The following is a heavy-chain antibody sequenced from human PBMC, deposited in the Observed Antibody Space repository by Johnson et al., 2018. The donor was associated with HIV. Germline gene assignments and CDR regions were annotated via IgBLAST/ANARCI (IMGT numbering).Heavy chain of an antibody. CDR3: AGDTVSSRRAFDI. J-gene: IGHJ3*02. Sequence: VQLVASGGGLVQPGGSLRPSCAASGFTVSRNYMSWVRQAPGKGLEWVSAIGTAGDTYYPGSVKGRFTISRENAKNSLYLQMNSLRAGDTAVYYCAGDTVSSRRAFDIWGQGTMVTVSS. D-gene: IGHD6-19*01. CDR2: IGTAGDT. CDR1: GFTVSRNY. V-gene: IGHV3-13*01.